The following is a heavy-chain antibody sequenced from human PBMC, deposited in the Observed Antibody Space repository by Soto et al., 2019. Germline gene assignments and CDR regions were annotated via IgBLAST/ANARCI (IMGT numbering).Heavy chain of an antibody. V-gene: IGHV1-46*01. Sequence: EASVKVSCKASGYTFTSYYMHWVRQAPGQGXEWMGIINPSGGSTSYAQKFQGRVTMTRDTSTSTVYMELSSLRSEDTAVYYCARDWDYDSSGYYPDDAFDIWGQGTMVTVSS. D-gene: IGHD3-22*01. CDR1: GYTFTSYY. CDR2: INPSGGST. CDR3: ARDWDYDSSGYYPDDAFDI. J-gene: IGHJ3*02.